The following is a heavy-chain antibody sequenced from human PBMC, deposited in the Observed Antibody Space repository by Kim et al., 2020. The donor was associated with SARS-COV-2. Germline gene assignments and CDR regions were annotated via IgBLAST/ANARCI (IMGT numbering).Heavy chain of an antibody. Sequence: SETLSLTCSVSGGSINNEYWSWIRQSPGKGLEWIGYVHSSGSTNYNPSLRSRVTISVDMSRNHFFLTLRSVTAADTADYFCARGSGGGYSGYDRGLFDYWGQGVLV. D-gene: IGHD5-12*01. CDR1: GGSINNEY. CDR2: VHSSGST. V-gene: IGHV4-59*13. CDR3: ARGSGGGYSGYDRGLFDY. J-gene: IGHJ4*02.